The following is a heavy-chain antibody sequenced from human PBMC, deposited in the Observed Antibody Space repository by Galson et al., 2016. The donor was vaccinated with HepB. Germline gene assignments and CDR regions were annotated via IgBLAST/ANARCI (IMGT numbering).Heavy chain of an antibody. CDR1: GDSVISSNW. CDR3: TRARRYCSTNSCYLDP. J-gene: IGHJ2*01. D-gene: IGHD2-2*01. V-gene: IGHV4-4*02. CDR2: IFHNGGL. Sequence: SETLSLTCAVSGDSVISSNWWNWVRQSPGKGLEWIGEIFHNGGLNYNPSLKSRVTISLDRSNNHISLELSSVTAADTAVYYCTRARRYCSTNSCYLDPWGRGTLVTVSS.